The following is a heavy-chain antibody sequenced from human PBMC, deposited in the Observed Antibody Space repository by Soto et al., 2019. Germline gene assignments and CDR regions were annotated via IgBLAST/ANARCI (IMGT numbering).Heavy chain of an antibody. J-gene: IGHJ4*02. CDR2: IYYSGST. Sequence: PSETLSLTCTVSGGSISSGDYYWSWIRQPPGKGLEWIGYIYYSGSTYYNPSLKSRVTISVDTSKNQFSLKLSSVTAADTAVYYCARGGDDSSGYSPPPLWYWGQGTLVTVPQ. V-gene: IGHV4-30-4*01. CDR3: ARGGDDSSGYSPPPLWY. CDR1: GGSISSGDYY. D-gene: IGHD3-22*01.